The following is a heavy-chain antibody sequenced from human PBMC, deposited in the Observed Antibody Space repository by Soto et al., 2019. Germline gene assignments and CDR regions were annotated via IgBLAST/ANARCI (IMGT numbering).Heavy chain of an antibody. CDR3: AKDGSIVVVRYFDY. CDR2: ISGSGGST. D-gene: IGHD3-22*01. J-gene: IGHJ4*02. V-gene: IGHV3-23*01. CDR1: GFTFSSYA. Sequence: GGSLRLSCAASGFTFSSYAMSWVRQAPGKGLEWVSAISGSGGSTYYADSVKGRFTISRDNSKNTLYLQMNSLRAEDTDVYYCAKDGSIVVVRYFDYWGQGTLVTVSS.